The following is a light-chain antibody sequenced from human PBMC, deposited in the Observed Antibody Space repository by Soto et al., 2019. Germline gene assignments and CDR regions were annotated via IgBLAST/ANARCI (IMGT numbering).Light chain of an antibody. CDR2: GGS. Sequence: DIVLTQSPGTLSLSPGERATLYCRASQNVSSNHLAWYQQKPGQAPRLLIYGGSSRATGIPVRFSGSGSETDFTLTITRLEPEDFAMYYCQQYSSSRTFGQGTKVEIK. J-gene: IGKJ1*01. V-gene: IGKV3-20*01. CDR1: QNVSSNH. CDR3: QQYSSSRT.